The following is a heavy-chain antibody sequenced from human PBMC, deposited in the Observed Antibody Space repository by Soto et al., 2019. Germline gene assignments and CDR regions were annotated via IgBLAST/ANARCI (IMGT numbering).Heavy chain of an antibody. CDR3: ARAPNWNYESGYFDY. CDR2: MSGSGGST. J-gene: IGHJ4*02. D-gene: IGHD1-7*01. Sequence: GGSLRLSCAASGFTFTNYAMSWFRQAPGEGLEWVSCMSGSGGSTYYADSVKGRFTISRDNSRNTLYLQMNSLRAEDTAVYYCARAPNWNYESGYFDYWGQGTLFTVSS. CDR1: GFTFTNYA. V-gene: IGHV3-23*01.